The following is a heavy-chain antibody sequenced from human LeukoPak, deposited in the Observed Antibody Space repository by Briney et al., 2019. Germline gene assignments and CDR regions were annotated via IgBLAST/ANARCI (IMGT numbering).Heavy chain of an antibody. J-gene: IGHJ5*02. CDR1: GGSISSGGYY. V-gene: IGHV4-31*03. CDR2: IYYSGST. CDR3: ARDSVAAAGTGSNWFDP. Sequence: PSQTLSLTCTVSGGSISSGGYYWSWIRQHPGKGLEWIGYIYYSGSTYYNPSLKSRVTISVDTSKNQFSLKLSSVAAADTAVYYCARDSVAAAGTGSNWFDPWGQGTLVTVSS. D-gene: IGHD6-13*01.